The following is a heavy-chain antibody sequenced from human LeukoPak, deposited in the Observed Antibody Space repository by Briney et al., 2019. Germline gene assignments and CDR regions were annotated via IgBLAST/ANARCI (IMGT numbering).Heavy chain of an antibody. CDR1: GFIFSSFG. Sequence: GRPLRLSCAASGFIFSSFGIHWVRQSPGKGLEWVAIVWYDGSNKHYADSVKGRFTISRDNSKNTLYLQMNSLRAEDTAVYYCARDVVAATQTFSYGMDVWGQGTTVTVSS. D-gene: IGHD2-15*01. V-gene: IGHV3-33*01. CDR2: VWYDGSNK. CDR3: ARDVVAATQTFSYGMDV. J-gene: IGHJ6*02.